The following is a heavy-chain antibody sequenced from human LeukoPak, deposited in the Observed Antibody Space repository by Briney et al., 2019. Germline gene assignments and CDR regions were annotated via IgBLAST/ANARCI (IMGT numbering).Heavy chain of an antibody. CDR3: ARDWYSSSWYHWFDP. CDR1: GGSISSYY. Sequence: SETLSLTCTVSGGSISSYYWSWIRQPPGKGLEWIGYIYYGGSTNYNPSLKSRVTISVDTSKNQFSLKLSSVTAADTAVYYCARDWYSSSWYHWFDPWGQGTLVTVSS. J-gene: IGHJ5*02. D-gene: IGHD6-13*01. V-gene: IGHV4-59*01. CDR2: IYYGGST.